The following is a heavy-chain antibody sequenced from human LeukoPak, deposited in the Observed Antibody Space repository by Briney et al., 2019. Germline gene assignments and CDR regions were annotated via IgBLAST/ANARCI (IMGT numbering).Heavy chain of an antibody. CDR3: AGRRDAFDI. CDR1: GGSISSYY. Sequence: PSETLSLTCTVSGGSISSYYWSWIRQPPGKGLEWIGYIYYSGSTNYNPSLKSRVTISVDMSKNQFSLKLSSVTAADTAVYYCAGRRDAFDIWGQGTMITVSS. J-gene: IGHJ3*02. CDR2: IYYSGST. V-gene: IGHV4-59*01.